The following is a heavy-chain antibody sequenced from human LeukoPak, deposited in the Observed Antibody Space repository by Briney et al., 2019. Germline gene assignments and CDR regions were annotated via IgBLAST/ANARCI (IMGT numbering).Heavy chain of an antibody. CDR3: ARATYYYDSSGYRAIYYFDY. D-gene: IGHD3-22*01. V-gene: IGHV3-74*01. J-gene: IGHJ4*02. CDR2: INSDGGTT. Sequence: PGGSLRLSCAASGFTFSSYWMHWVRQAPGKGLVWVSRINSDGGTTTYADSVKGRVTISRDNAKDTLYLQMTSLRAEDTAVYYCARATYYYDSSGYRAIYYFDYWGQGTLVTVSS. CDR1: GFTFSSYW.